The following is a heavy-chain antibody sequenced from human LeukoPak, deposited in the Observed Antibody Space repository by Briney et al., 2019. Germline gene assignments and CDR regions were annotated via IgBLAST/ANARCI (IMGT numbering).Heavy chain of an antibody. D-gene: IGHD6-6*01. CDR3: ARVDGSSLSRARFDY. CDR2: ISGDGTFI. V-gene: IGHV3-23*01. Sequence: GGALRLSCAASGFTFTSYAGNWVRQAPAKGLEWVTAISGDGTFIYYAESVKGRFTISRENSKSTVYLQMNSLRAEDTAIYYCARVDGSSLSRARFDYWGPGNLVSVSS. J-gene: IGHJ4*02. CDR1: GFTFTSYA.